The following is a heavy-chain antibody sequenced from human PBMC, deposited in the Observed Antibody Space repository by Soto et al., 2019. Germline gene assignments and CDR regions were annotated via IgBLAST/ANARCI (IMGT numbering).Heavy chain of an antibody. D-gene: IGHD1-1*01. Sequence: SETLSLTCAVSGGSISSGGYSWSWIRQPPGKGLEWIGYIYHSGSTYYNPSLKSRVTISVDRSKNQFFLNLNSVTAADTAVYFCARYRATGAPFDFWGQGTLVTVSS. J-gene: IGHJ4*02. CDR2: IYHSGST. V-gene: IGHV4-30-2*01. CDR1: GGSISSGGYS. CDR3: ARYRATGAPFDF.